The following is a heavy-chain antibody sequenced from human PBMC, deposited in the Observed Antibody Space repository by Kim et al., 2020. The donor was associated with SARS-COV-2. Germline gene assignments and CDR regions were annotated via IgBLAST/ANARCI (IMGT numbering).Heavy chain of an antibody. Sequence: SETLSLTCAVYGGSFSGYYWSWIRQPPGKGLEWIGEINHSGSTNYNPSLKSRVTISVDTSKNQFSLKLSSVTAADTAVYYCARGLREGYDFWSGYWKNDYWGQGTLVTVSS. CDR3: ARGLREGYDFWSGYWKNDY. CDR2: INHSGST. J-gene: IGHJ4*02. V-gene: IGHV4-34*01. D-gene: IGHD3-3*01. CDR1: GGSFSGYY.